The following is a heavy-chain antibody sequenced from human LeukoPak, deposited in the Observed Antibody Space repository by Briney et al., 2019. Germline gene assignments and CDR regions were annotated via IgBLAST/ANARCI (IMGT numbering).Heavy chain of an antibody. J-gene: IGHJ4*02. D-gene: IGHD2/OR15-2a*01. V-gene: IGHV3-49*04. CDR2: IISKAYGGTT. CDR1: EFTFGDYA. Sequence: GRSLRLSCTASEFTFGDYAMSWVRQAPGKGLEWVGFIISKAYGGTTEYAASVKGRFTISRDDSKSIAYLQMNSLKTEDTAVYYCTRDQDREYPNSYLDYSGQGTLVTVSS. CDR3: TRDQDREYPNSYLDY.